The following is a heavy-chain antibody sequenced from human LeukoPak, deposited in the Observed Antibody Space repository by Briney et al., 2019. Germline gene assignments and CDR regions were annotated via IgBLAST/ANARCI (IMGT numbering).Heavy chain of an antibody. J-gene: IGHJ3*02. Sequence: PSETLSLTCTVSGGSISSYHWSWIRQPAGKGLEWIGRIYTSGSTNYNPSLKSRVTMSVDTSKNQFSLKLSSVTAADTAVYYCARTHREYYYDSSGAIDAFDIWGQGTMVTVSS. CDR1: GGSISSYH. V-gene: IGHV4-4*07. CDR3: ARTHREYYYDSSGAIDAFDI. CDR2: IYTSGST. D-gene: IGHD3-22*01.